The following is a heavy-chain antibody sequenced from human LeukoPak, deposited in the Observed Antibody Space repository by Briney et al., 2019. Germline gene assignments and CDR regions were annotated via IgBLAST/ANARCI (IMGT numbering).Heavy chain of an antibody. CDR1: GVIFSNYW. V-gene: IGHV3-74*01. D-gene: IGHD3-16*01. CDR2: VASVGAGT. Sequence: QARGCLRVSCAASGVIFSNYWMHSVRQAPGKGLEWVSRVASVGAGTIYADSAQGRFIISREKAPKTLYLQISGLRVQNTAVHYFARGGSDHAFDIWGQGTVVTVSS. J-gene: IGHJ3*02. CDR3: ARGGSDHAFDI.